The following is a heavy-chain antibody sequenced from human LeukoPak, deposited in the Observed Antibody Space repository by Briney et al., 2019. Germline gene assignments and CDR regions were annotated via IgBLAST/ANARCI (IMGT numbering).Heavy chain of an antibody. J-gene: IGHJ4*02. D-gene: IGHD5-24*01. V-gene: IGHV4-34*01. Sequence: SSETLSLTCAVYGGSLSGYFWTWIRQPPGKGLEWIGEIHHSGSTDYSPSLKSRVTISADMSQNHFSLRLSPVTAADTAVYFCARGTDAYKLGNIWGQGTLVTVSS. CDR1: GGSLSGYF. CDR3: ARGTDAYKLGNI. CDR2: IHHSGST.